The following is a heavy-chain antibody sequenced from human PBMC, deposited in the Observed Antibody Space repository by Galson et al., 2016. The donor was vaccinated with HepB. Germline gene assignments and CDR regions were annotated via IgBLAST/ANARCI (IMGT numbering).Heavy chain of an antibody. D-gene: IGHD3-16*01. CDR1: GYTFTGYY. Sequence: SVKVSCKASGYTFTGYYMHWVRQAPGQGLEWMGGIIPMINTPTYAQTFQGRVTFTADESTTTAYMELSSLSSEDTAIYYCATDSYTSSWYDGGSLDTWGQGTLVIVSS. J-gene: IGHJ5*02. V-gene: IGHV1-69*13. CDR3: ATDSYTSSWYDGGSLDT. CDR2: IIPMINTP.